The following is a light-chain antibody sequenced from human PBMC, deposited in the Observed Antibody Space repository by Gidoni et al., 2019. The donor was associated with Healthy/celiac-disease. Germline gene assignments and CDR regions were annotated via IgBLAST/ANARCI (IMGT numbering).Light chain of an antibody. J-gene: IGLJ3*02. CDR2: SNN. CDR1: SSNVGSKT. V-gene: IGLV1-44*01. CDR3: AAWDDSLNGWV. Sequence: QSVLTQPPSESGTPGQRVTISVSGSSSNVGSKTVNLYQQLPGTAPTLLIYSNNQRPAGVPDRFSGSKSGTSASLAISGLQSEDEADYYCAAWDDSLNGWVFGGGTKLTVL.